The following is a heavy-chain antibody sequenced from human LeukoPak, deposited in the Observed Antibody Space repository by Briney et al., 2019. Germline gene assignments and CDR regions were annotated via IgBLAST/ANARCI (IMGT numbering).Heavy chain of an antibody. CDR2: IYYSGST. Sequence: NTSETLSLTCTVSGDSISSDYWSWIRQPPGKGLEWIGYIYYSGSTNYNPSPKSRVTISVDTSKNQFSLKLSSVTAADTAVYYCARMVAARPYYMDVWGKGTTVTVSS. CDR3: ARMVAARPYYMDV. CDR1: GDSISSDY. D-gene: IGHD2-15*01. V-gene: IGHV4-59*01. J-gene: IGHJ6*03.